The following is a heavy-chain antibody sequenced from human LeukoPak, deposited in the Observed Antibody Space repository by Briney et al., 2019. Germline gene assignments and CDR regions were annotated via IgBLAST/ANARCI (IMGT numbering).Heavy chain of an antibody. D-gene: IGHD5-12*01. CDR1: GFTFSSYS. CDR3: TTRGYSGYDFTTPLDY. V-gene: IGHV3-15*01. Sequence: GGSLRLSCAASGFTFSSYSMNWVRQAPGKGLEWVGRIKSKTDGGTTDYAAPVKGRFTISRDDSKNTLYLQMNSLKTEDTAVYYCTTRGYSGYDFTTPLDYWGQGTLVTVSS. CDR2: IKSKTDGGTT. J-gene: IGHJ4*02.